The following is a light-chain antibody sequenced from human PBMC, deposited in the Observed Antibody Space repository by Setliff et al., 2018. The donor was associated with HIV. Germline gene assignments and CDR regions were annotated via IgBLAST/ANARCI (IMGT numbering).Light chain of an antibody. CDR3: SSSTSSDTSMV. CDR1: SSYNH. J-gene: IGLJ1*01. Sequence: QSVLTQPASVSGSPGQSITISCTGTSSYNHVAWYQQHPGKAPKLMIYQVTNRPSGVSNRFSGSKSGNTASLTISGLQAEDEADYYCSSSTSSDTSMVFGAGTKVTV. CDR2: QVT. V-gene: IGLV2-14*01.